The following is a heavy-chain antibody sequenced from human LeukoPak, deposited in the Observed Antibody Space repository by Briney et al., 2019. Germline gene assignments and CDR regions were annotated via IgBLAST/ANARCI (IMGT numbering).Heavy chain of an antibody. V-gene: IGHV1-2*02. D-gene: IGHD2-2*01. J-gene: IGHJ4*02. CDR2: INPNSGVT. CDR1: GYTFTGFS. CDR3: ARVGVEGASCYDY. Sequence: ASVKVSFKASGYTFTGFSMHWVRPAPGQGLEWMGWINPNSGVTNYAQKFQGRVTMTRDTSISTAYMELSSLRSDDTAVYYCARVGVEGASCYDYWGQGTLFTVSS.